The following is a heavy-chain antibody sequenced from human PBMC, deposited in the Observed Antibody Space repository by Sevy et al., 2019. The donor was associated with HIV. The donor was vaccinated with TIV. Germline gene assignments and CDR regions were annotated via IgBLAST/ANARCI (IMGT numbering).Heavy chain of an antibody. J-gene: IGHJ6*02. CDR1: GFTFDDYA. V-gene: IGHV3-9*01. CDR3: AKDRAYDFRGMDI. CDR2: IRWKSGSI. D-gene: IGHD3-3*01. Sequence: GGSLRLSCAASGFTFDDYAMHWVRQAPGKDLEWVSGIRWKSGSIGYADSVKGRFTISRDNAKNSLYLQMNSLRAEDTALYYCAKDRAYDFRGMDIWGQGTTVTVSS.